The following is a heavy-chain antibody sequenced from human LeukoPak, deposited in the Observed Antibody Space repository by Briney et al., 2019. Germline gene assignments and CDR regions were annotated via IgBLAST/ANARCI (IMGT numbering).Heavy chain of an antibody. D-gene: IGHD4-17*01. J-gene: IGHJ2*01. CDR3: ARDDYGDQGDWYFDL. V-gene: IGHV3-20*04. CDR1: GFTFDDYG. CDR2: INWNGGST. Sequence: RPGGSLRLSCAASGFTFDDYGMSWVRQAPGKGLEWVSGINWNGGSTGYADSVKGRFTISRDNAKNSLYLQMNSLRAEDTALYYCARDDYGDQGDWYFDLWGRGTLVTVSS.